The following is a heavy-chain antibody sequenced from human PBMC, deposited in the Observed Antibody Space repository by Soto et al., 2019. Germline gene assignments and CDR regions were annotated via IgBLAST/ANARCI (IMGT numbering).Heavy chain of an antibody. CDR1: GFSLKTSGVS. V-gene: IGHV2-5*01. CDR2: IYWNDDK. J-gene: IGHJ4*02. D-gene: IGHD2-8*02. CDR3: AHVPYCAGGNCYYFDF. Sequence: SGPTLVNPTQTLTLTCTFSGFSLKTSGVSVGWIRQPPGKALEWLALIYWNDDKRYRPSLKSRISITKDTSKNQVVLAMNNMDPIDTGTYYCAHVPYCAGGNCYYFDFWTPGILVTVSS.